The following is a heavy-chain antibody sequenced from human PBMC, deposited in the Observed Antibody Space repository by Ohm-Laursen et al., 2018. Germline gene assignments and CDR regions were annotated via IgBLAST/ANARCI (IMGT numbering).Heavy chain of an antibody. Sequence: SLRLSCAASGFTFSSYWMHWVRQAPGKGLVWVSRIHSDGSSTSYVDSVKGRFTISRDNAKNSLYLQMSNLRAEDTAVYYCARVEARMVRGIIPRYYYYGMDVWGQGTTVTVSS. J-gene: IGHJ6*02. V-gene: IGHV3-74*01. D-gene: IGHD3-10*01. CDR3: ARVEARMVRGIIPRYYYYGMDV. CDR2: IHSDGSST. CDR1: GFTFSSYW.